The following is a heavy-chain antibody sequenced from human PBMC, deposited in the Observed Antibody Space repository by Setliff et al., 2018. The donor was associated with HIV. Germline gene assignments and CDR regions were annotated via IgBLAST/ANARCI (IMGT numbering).Heavy chain of an antibody. J-gene: IGHJ4*02. CDR3: ATHGAQ. D-gene: IGHD1-26*01. CDR1: GGSTSSSSYY. CDR2: VYYSGST. Sequence: PSETLSLTCSVSGGSTSSSSYYWAWVRQPPGKGPEWIGSVYYSGSTPYNPSLKSRVTISVDTSKNQFSLKLSSVTAADTAVYYCATHGAQWGQGTLVTVSS. V-gene: IGHV4-39*01.